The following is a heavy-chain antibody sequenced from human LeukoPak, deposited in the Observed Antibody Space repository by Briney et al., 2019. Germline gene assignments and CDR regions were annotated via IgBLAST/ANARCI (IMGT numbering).Heavy chain of an antibody. J-gene: IGHJ4*02. V-gene: IGHV3-53*01. D-gene: IGHD3-22*01. CDR3: ARGPSGYYDTSGYSEY. Sequence: GRSLRLSCAASGFTVSSNYMSWVRQAPGKGLEWVSVIYTSGGTYYADSVRGRFTISRDNSRNALYLQMNSLRVEDTAVYYCARGPSGYYDTSGYSEYWGQGTLVTVSS. CDR2: IYTSGGT. CDR1: GFTVSSNY.